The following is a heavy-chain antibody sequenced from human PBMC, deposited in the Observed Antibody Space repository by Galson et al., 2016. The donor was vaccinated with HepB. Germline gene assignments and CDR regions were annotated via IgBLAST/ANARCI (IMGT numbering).Heavy chain of an antibody. CDR3: ARRGEKSKTFGY. D-gene: IGHD3-16*01. V-gene: IGHV5-51*01. CDR1: GYSFTTNL. CDR2: ISPRDSDT. J-gene: IGHJ4*02. Sequence: QSGAEVKKPGESLTISCKGSGYSFTTNLIGWVRQMPGEGLEWMGIISPRDSDTRYSPSFQGQVTISVDKSISTAYLHWSSLEASDTAMYYCARRGEKSKTFGYWGQGTLVTVSS.